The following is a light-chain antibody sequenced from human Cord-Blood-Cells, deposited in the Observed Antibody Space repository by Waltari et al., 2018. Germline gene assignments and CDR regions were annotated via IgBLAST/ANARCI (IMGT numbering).Light chain of an antibody. Sequence: QSALTQPASVSGSPGQSITISCTGTSSDVGGYNYVSWYQQHPGKAPKLMIYDVSKRPSGVSIRFSGSKSGNTASLTISGLQAEDEADYYCSSYTGSSTWVFGGGTKLTVL. J-gene: IGLJ3*02. CDR3: SSYTGSSTWV. CDR1: SSDVGGYNY. CDR2: DVS. V-gene: IGLV2-14*01.